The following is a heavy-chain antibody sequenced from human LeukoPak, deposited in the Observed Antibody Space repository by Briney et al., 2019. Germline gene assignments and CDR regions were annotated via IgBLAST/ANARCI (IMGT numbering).Heavy chain of an antibody. J-gene: IGHJ4*02. Sequence: GGSLRLSCAASGFSFNYAWMSWIRQAPGKGLEWIGRIKSKTDGGTVDYAAPVKGRFTISRDDSKNTLYLEMNSLKTEDTAVYYCTTVRPSIGFWGQGTLVTVSS. V-gene: IGHV3-15*01. CDR3: TTVRPSIGF. D-gene: IGHD2-21*01. CDR2: IKSKTDGGTV. CDR1: GFSFNYAW.